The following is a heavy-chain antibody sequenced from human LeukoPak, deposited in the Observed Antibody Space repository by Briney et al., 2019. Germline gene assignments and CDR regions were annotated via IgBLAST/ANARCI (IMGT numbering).Heavy chain of an antibody. CDR1: GFTLSNDW. J-gene: IGHJ4*02. CDR3: VVGGGIY. Sequence: PGGSLRLSCAASGFTLSNDWTHWVRHAPGKGLVWVSRISSDGTNTLYADSVKGRFTISRDNARNTLHLQMNSLRADDTAVYYCVVGGGIYWGQETLVTVS. V-gene: IGHV3-74*03. CDR2: ISSDGTNT. D-gene: IGHD1-26*01.